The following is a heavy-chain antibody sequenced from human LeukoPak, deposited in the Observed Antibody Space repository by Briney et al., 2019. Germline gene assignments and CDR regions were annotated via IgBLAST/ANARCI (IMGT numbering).Heavy chain of an antibody. V-gene: IGHV4-59*01. D-gene: IGHD6-13*01. CDR1: VASISSYY. CDR3: AREMVGGYSSSWNNWFDP. J-gene: IGHJ5*02. Sequence: WETLSLTCIVSVASISSYYWSWLRQPPGKGLEWIGYIYYSGSTNYNPSLKSRVTISVDTSKNQFSLKLTSVTAADTAVYYCAREMVGGYSSSWNNWFDPWGQGTLVTVSS. CDR2: IYYSGST.